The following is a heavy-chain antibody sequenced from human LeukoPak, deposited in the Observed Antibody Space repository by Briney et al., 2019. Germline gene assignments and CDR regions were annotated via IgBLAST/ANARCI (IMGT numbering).Heavy chain of an antibody. Sequence: SVKVSCKASGGTFSSYAISWVRQAPGQGLEWMGGIIPIFGTANYAQKFQGRVTITADESTSTAYMELSSLRSEDTAVYYCARDAPITGTARGAFDIWGQGTMVTVSS. CDR3: ARDAPITGTARGAFDI. J-gene: IGHJ3*02. CDR1: GGTFSSYA. CDR2: IIPIFGTA. D-gene: IGHD1-20*01. V-gene: IGHV1-69*13.